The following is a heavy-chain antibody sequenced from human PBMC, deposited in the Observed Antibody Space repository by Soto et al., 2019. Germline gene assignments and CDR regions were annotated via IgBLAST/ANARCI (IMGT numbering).Heavy chain of an antibody. J-gene: IGHJ4*02. CDR2: IIPTFGTA. CDR3: ARDPSYYYDSSGYGLDY. D-gene: IGHD3-22*01. Sequence: QVQLVQSGAEVKKPGSSVKVSCKASGGTFSSYAISWVRQAPGQGLEWMGGIIPTFGTANYAQKFQGRVTITADESTSTAYMELSSLRSEDTAVYYCARDPSYYYDSSGYGLDYWGQGTLVTVSS. V-gene: IGHV1-69*12. CDR1: GGTFSSYA.